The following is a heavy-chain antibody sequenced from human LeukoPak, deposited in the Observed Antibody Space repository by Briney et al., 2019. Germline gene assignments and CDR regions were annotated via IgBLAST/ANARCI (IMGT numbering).Heavy chain of an antibody. J-gene: IGHJ4*02. CDR3: ARGSGSYYSSNFDY. D-gene: IGHD1-26*01. Sequence: NPSETLPLTCTVSGGSISSGSYYWGWIRQPAGKGLEWIGHIYTSGSTNYNPSLKSRVTISVDKSKNQFSLKLSSVTAADTAVYYCARGSGSYYSSNFDYWGQGTLVTVSS. CDR2: IYTSGST. CDR1: GGSISSGSYY. V-gene: IGHV4-61*09.